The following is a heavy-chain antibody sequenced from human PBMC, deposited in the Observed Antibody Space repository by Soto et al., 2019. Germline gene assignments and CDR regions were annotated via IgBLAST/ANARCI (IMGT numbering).Heavy chain of an antibody. V-gene: IGHV5-51*01. CDR2: IYPGDSDT. J-gene: IGHJ4*02. Sequence: PGESLKISCTGSGYFFAGYWIAWVRQMPGKGLEWMGIIYPGDSDTRYSPSFQGQVTISADKSISTAYLQWSSLKASDTAMYYCARRSRFGEYLDYWGQGTLVTVSS. CDR1: GYFFAGYW. D-gene: IGHD3-10*01. CDR3: ARRSRFGEYLDY.